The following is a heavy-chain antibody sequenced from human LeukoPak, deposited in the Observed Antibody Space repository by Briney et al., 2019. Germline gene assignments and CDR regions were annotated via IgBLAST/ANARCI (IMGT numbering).Heavy chain of an antibody. CDR2: IYPGDSDT. CDR1: GYSFISYW. J-gene: IGHJ4*02. V-gene: IGHV5-51*01. D-gene: IGHD3-3*01. Sequence: RGESLKISCKGSGYSFISYWIGWVRQMPGKGLEWMGIIYPGDSDTRYSPSFQGQVTISADKSISTAYLQWSSLKASDTAMYYCARHRNYDFWSGYYAIDYWGQGTLVTVSS. CDR3: ARHRNYDFWSGYYAIDY.